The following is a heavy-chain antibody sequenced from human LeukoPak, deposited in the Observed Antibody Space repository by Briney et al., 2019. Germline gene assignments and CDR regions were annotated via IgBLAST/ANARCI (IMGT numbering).Heavy chain of an antibody. Sequence: PRGSLRLSCAASGFTVSSNYMSWVRQAPGKGLEWVSVIYSCGSTYYADSVKGRFTMSRDNAKNTLYLQMNSLRAEDTAVYYCVRDLRSADYWGQGTLVIVSS. CDR2: IYSCGST. J-gene: IGHJ4*02. CDR1: GFTVSSNY. V-gene: IGHV3-66*03. D-gene: IGHD3-10*02. CDR3: VRDLRSADY.